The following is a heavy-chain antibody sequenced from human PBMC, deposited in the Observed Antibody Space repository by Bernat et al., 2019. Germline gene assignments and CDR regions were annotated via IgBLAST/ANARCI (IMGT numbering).Heavy chain of an antibody. Sequence: QLQLQESGPGLVKPSETLSLTCTVSGGSISISSYYWGWIRQPPGKGLDWIGSIYYSGSTYYNPSLKSRVTISVDTSKNQFSLKLSSVTAADTAVYYCARPYYYDSSGYLGYYYGMDVWGQGTTVTVSS. CDR2: IYYSGST. D-gene: IGHD3-22*01. V-gene: IGHV4-39*01. CDR3: ARPYYYDSSGYLGYYYGMDV. J-gene: IGHJ6*02. CDR1: GGSISISSYY.